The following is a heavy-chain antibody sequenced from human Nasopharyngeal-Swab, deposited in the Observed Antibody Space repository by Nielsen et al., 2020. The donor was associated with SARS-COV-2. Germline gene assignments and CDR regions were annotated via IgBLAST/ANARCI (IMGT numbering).Heavy chain of an antibody. J-gene: IGHJ4*02. D-gene: IGHD1-26*01. CDR3: ARELPGTYSSFDY. CDR1: GGSISSSSYY. V-gene: IGHV4-39*01. Sequence: SETLSLTCTVSGGSISSSSYYWGWIRQPPGKGLEWIGSIYYSGSTYYNPSLKSRVTISVDTSKNQFSLNLTSVTAADTAIYFCARELPGTYSSFDYWGQGILVTVSS. CDR2: IYYSGST.